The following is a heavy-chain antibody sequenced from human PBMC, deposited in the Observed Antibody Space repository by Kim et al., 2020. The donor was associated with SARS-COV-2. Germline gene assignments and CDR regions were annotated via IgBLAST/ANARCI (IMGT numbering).Heavy chain of an antibody. CDR1: GYTFTSYG. Sequence: ASVKVSCKASGYTFTSYGISWVRQAPGQGLEWMGWISAYNGNTNYAQKLQGRVTMTTDTSTSTAYMELRSLRSDDTAVYYCARGDSSSWYWFAVSPHYYYGRDVWRQAPPLTVSS. CDR3: ARGDSSSWYWFAVSPHYYYGRDV. CDR2: ISAYNGNT. D-gene: IGHD6-13*01. V-gene: IGHV1-18*01. J-gene: IGHJ6*02.